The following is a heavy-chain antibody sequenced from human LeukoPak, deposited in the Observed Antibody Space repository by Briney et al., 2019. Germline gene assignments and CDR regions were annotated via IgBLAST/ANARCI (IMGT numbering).Heavy chain of an antibody. V-gene: IGHV3-66*01. CDR2: IYSGGST. D-gene: IGHD6-19*01. CDR1: GFTVSSNY. CDR3: AREAVAGSFLAY. J-gene: IGHJ4*02. Sequence: PGGSLRLSCAASGFTVSSNYMSWVRQAPGKGLEWVSVIYSGGSTYYTDSVKGRFTISRDNSKNTLYLQMNSLRAEDTAVYYCAREAVAGSFLAYWGQGTLVTVSS.